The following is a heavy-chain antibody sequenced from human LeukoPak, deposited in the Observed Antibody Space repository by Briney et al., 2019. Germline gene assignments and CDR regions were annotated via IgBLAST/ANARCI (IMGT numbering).Heavy chain of an antibody. CDR2: MYSSGST. V-gene: IGHV4-30-4*01. CDR1: GVSISSGDYY. Sequence: PSQTLSLTCTVYGVSISSGDYYWSWIRQPPGKSLEWIGYMYSSGSTYYNPSLKSRATISVDTSKNQFSLKLSSVTAADTAVYYCARPYYYDSRIDPWGQGTLVTVSS. D-gene: IGHD3-22*01. CDR3: ARPYYYDSRIDP. J-gene: IGHJ5*02.